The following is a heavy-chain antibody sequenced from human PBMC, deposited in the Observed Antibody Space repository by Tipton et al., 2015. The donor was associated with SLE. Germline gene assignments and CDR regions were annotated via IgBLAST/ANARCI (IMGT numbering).Heavy chain of an antibody. Sequence: QLVQSGAEVKKPGASVTVSCKASGDSFMRYYIHWVRQAPGQGLEWMGMIDPSSHIKPYAQKFQGRVTMTRDTSTSTFYMELSGLKPDDTAVYYCARERGYGSGESCYGADYWGQGTLVTVSS. CDR1: GDSFMRYY. J-gene: IGHJ4*02. CDR3: ARERGYGSGESCYGADY. D-gene: IGHD2-15*01. CDR2: IDPSSHIK. V-gene: IGHV1-46*01.